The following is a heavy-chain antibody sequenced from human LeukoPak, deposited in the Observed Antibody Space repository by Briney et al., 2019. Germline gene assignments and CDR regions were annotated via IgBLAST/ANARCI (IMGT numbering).Heavy chain of an antibody. D-gene: IGHD3-10*01. CDR1: GFTFDDYA. CDR2: ISWNSGSI. V-gene: IGHV3-9*01. J-gene: IGHJ4*02. CDR3: AKEAYYYGSGRSHFDY. Sequence: GGSLRLSCAASGFTFDDYAMHWVRQAPGKGLEWVSGISWNSGSIGYADSVKGRFTISRDNAKNSLYLQMSSLRAEDTALYYCAKEAYYYGSGRSHFDYWGQGTLVTVSS.